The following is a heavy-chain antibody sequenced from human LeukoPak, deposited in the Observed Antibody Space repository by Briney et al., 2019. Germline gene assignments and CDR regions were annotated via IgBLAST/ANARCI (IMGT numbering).Heavy chain of an antibody. CDR2: IYYSGST. Sequence: SETLSLTCAVSGGSISSGGYYWSWIRQHPGKGLEWIGYIYYSGSTYYNPSLKSRVTISVDTSKNQFSLKLSSVTAADTAVYYCARGQDYDFDYWGQGTLVTVSS. CDR1: GGSISSGGYY. CDR3: ARGQDYDFDY. D-gene: IGHD4-17*01. J-gene: IGHJ4*02. V-gene: IGHV4-31*11.